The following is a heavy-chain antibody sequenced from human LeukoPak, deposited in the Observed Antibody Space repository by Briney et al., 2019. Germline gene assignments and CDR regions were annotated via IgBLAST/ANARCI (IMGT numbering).Heavy chain of an antibody. J-gene: IGHJ4*02. CDR3: ARDHDGSAEFDY. V-gene: IGHV3-30*14. CDR2: ISYDGSSK. D-gene: IGHD3-10*01. CDR1: GFTFSTYA. Sequence: PGGSLRLSCAASGFTFSTYAMHWVRQAPGKGLEWVAVISYDGSSKYYADSVKGRFTISRDNSKNTLYLQMNSLRAEDTAVYYCARDHDGSAEFDYWGQGTLVTVSS.